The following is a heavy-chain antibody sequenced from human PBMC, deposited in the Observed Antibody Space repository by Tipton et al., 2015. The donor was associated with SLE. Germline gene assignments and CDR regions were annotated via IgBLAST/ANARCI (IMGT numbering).Heavy chain of an antibody. V-gene: IGHV4-61*02. CDR2: IYTSGST. J-gene: IGHJ6*03. D-gene: IGHD6-13*01. Sequence: TLSLTCTVHGGSISSGSYYWSWIRQPAGKGLEWIGRIYTSGSTNYNPPLKSRVTISVDTSKNQFSLKLSSVTAADTAVYYCARAIAYQQLAPMDVWGKGTTVTVSS. CDR1: GGSISSGSYY. CDR3: ARAIAYQQLAPMDV.